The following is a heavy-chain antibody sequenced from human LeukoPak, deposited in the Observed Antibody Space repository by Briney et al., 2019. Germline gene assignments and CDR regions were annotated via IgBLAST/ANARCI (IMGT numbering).Heavy chain of an antibody. CDR2: IYSNGSP. Sequence: SETLSLTCSVSGGSINRYYFSWIRQPAGKGLEWIGRIYSNGSPDYNPSLKSRVTMSVDTSKNEVSLKLSSVTAADTAVYYCARVYTGSSWDYYYYMDVWGKGTTVTVSS. CDR3: ARVYTGSSWDYYYYMDV. V-gene: IGHV4-4*07. J-gene: IGHJ6*03. D-gene: IGHD6-13*01. CDR1: GGSINRYY.